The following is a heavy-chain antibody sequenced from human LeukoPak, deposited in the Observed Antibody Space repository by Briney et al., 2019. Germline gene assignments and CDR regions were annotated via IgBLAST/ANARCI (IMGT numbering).Heavy chain of an antibody. D-gene: IGHD3-3*01. V-gene: IGHV3-30-3*01. CDR2: ISYDGGNK. J-gene: IGHJ4*02. CDR1: GLTFSSYA. CDR3: ARGPPYYDFWSGTANFDY. Sequence: GGSLRLSCAASGLTFSSYAMPWVRQAPGKGLEWVAVISYDGGNKYYADSVKGRFTISRDNSKNTLYLQMNSLRAEDTAVYYCARGPPYYDFWSGTANFDYWGQGTLVTVSS.